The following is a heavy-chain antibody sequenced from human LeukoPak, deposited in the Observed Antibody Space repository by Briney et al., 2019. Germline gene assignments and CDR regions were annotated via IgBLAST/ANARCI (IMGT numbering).Heavy chain of an antibody. D-gene: IGHD6-13*01. Sequence: PSQSLSLTCTVSGGSISSGSYDWSWIRQPAGKGLEWIGRIYNSGNTNYNPSLKSRVTISVDTSKNQFSLKLSSVTAADPAVYYCARDVGYHFDYWGQGTLVTVSS. CDR2: IYNSGNT. CDR3: ARDVGYHFDY. J-gene: IGHJ4*02. V-gene: IGHV4-61*02. CDR1: GGSISSGSYD.